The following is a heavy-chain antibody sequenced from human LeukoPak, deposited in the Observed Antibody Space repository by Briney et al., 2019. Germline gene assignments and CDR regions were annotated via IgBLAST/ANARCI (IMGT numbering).Heavy chain of an antibody. D-gene: IGHD3-22*01. CDR3: ARDRTDSSGYYYAFDI. CDR1: GGSISSYY. Sequence: SETLSLTCTVSGGSISSYYWSWIRQPPGKGLEWIGYIYYSGSTNYNPSLKSRVTISVDTSKNQFSLKLSSVTAADTAVHYCARDRTDSSGYYYAFDIWGQGTMVTVSS. CDR2: IYYSGST. V-gene: IGHV4-59*01. J-gene: IGHJ3*02.